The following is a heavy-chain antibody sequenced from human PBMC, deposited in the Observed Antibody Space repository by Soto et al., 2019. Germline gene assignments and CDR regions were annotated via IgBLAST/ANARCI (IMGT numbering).Heavy chain of an antibody. V-gene: IGHV1-69*01. CDR1: GGTFSSYA. Sequence: QVQLVQSGAEVKKPRSSVKVSCKVSGGTFSSYAISWVRQAPGQGLEWMGGIIPIFGTANYAQKFQGRVTITADDSTKTAYMELSSLTAWDTAVYYCARSVVVAATPALVDWYFDLWGRGTLVTVSS. J-gene: IGHJ2*01. D-gene: IGHD2-15*01. CDR2: IIPIFGTA. CDR3: ARSVVVAATPALVDWYFDL.